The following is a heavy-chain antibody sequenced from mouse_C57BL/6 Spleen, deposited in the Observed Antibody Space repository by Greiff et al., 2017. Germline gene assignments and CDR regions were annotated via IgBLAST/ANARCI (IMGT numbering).Heavy chain of an antibody. CDR1: GYTFTEYT. CDR2: FYPGGGSI. D-gene: IGHD1-1*01. J-gene: IGHJ2*01. V-gene: IGHV1-62-2*01. CDR3: ARHEEGYYGSRGYFDY. Sequence: VQLQQSGAELVKPGASVKLSCKASGYTFTEYTIHWVKQRTGQGLEWIGWFYPGGGSIKYNEKFKDKATLTADKSSSTVYMELSRLTYEDSAVYVCARHEEGYYGSRGYFDYWGQGTTLTVSS.